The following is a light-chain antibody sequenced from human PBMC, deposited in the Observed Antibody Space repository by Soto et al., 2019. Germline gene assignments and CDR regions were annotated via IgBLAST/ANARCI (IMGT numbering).Light chain of an antibody. J-gene: IGKJ4*01. V-gene: IGKV3-20*01. CDR2: GAS. CDR1: QSVSSKL. CDR3: RQYGRSLEFA. Sequence: EIVLTQSPGTLSLSPGERATLSCRASQSVSSKLLAWYQEKPGQAPRLLLYGASSRATGIPDRFRGSGSGTDFTLTISRLETEDFAVYYCRQYGRSLEFAFGGGTKVDIK.